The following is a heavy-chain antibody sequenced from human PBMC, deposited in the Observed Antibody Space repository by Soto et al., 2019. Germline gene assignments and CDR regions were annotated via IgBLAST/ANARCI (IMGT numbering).Heavy chain of an antibody. CDR1: GGTFSSYA. Sequence: SVKVSCKASGGTFSSYAISWVRQAPGQGLELMGGIIPIFGTANYAQKFQGRVTITADESTSTAYMELSSLRSEDTAVYYCARGILVYSSSWFYYYYGMDVWGQGTTVTVYS. CDR3: ARGILVYSSSWFYYYYGMDV. J-gene: IGHJ6*02. V-gene: IGHV1-69*13. CDR2: IIPIFGTA. D-gene: IGHD6-13*01.